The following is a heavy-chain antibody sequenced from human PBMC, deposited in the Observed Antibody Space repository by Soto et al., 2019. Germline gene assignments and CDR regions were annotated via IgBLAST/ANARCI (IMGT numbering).Heavy chain of an antibody. Sequence: GGSLRLSCAASGFTFSSYGMHWVRQAPGKGLEWVAVISYDGSNKYYADSVKGRFTISRDNSKNTLYLQMNSLRAEDTAVYYCAKGFPQWLVAPGFDYWGQGTLVTVSS. D-gene: IGHD6-19*01. J-gene: IGHJ4*02. CDR1: GFTFSSYG. V-gene: IGHV3-30*18. CDR2: ISYDGSNK. CDR3: AKGFPQWLVAPGFDY.